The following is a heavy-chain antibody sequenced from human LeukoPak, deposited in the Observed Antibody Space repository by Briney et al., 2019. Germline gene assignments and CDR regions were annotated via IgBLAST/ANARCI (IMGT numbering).Heavy chain of an antibody. CDR2: IYTSGST. CDR1: GGSISSYY. D-gene: IGHD2-2*02. V-gene: IGHV4-4*07. CDR3: ARDCSSTSCYTGGVDY. J-gene: IGHJ4*02. Sequence: SETLSLTCTVSGGSISSYYWSWIRQPAGKGLEWIGRIYTSGSTNYNPSLKSRVTMSVDTSKNQFSLKLSSVTAADTAVYYFARDCSSTSCYTGGVDYWGQGTLVTVSS.